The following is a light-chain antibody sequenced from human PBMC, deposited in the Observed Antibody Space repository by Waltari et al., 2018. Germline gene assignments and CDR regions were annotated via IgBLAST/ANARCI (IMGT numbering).Light chain of an antibody. CDR2: GAS. Sequence: EVVLTQSPGTLSSSTGEKATLPCRASQSVGSSYLAWYQQKPGQSPSLLVYGASTRASGIPDRFSGSGSGTDFNLIISGLEPEDFAVYYCQQYGRSPWTFGQGTKVEIK. J-gene: IGKJ1*01. CDR1: QSVGSSY. CDR3: QQYGRSPWT. V-gene: IGKV3-20*01.